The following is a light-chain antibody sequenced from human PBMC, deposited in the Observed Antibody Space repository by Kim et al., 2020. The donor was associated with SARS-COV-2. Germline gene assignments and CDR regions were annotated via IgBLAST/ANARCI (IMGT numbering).Light chain of an antibody. CDR3: QSYDSSLSAVV. J-gene: IGLJ2*01. CDR2: GNS. V-gene: IGLV1-40*01. CDR1: KSNIEAGND. Sequence: VTSSCTGNKSNIEAGNDIQRCQQLQGTAPKLQIYGNSNRRSGVPGRFSGSKSGTSASLAITGLQAEDEADYYCQSYDSSLSAVVFGGGTQLTVL.